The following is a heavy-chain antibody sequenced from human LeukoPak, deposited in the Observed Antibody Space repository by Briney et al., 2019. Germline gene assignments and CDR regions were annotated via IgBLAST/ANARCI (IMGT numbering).Heavy chain of an antibody. CDR3: AREYYYGSGSYYSIRNRPNYFDY. Sequence: PGGSLRLSCAVSGFTFNTYWMSWVRQAPGKGLEWVANIKQDGSEKYYVDSVKGRFTISRDNAKNSLYLQMNSLRAEDTAVYYCAREYYYGSGSYYSIRNRPNYFDYWGQGTLVTVSS. CDR1: GFTFNTYW. V-gene: IGHV3-7*01. J-gene: IGHJ4*02. CDR2: IKQDGSEK. D-gene: IGHD3-10*01.